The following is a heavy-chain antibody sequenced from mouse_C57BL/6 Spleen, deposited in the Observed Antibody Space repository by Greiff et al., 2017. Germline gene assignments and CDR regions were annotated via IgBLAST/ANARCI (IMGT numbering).Heavy chain of an antibody. CDR3: ARPSITTVVYFDY. V-gene: IGHV1-26*01. J-gene: IGHJ2*01. CDR2: INPNNGGT. Sequence: VQLQQSGPELVKPGASVKISCKASGYTFTDYYMNWVKQSHGKSLEWIGDINPNNGGTSYNQKFKGKATLTVDKSSSTAYMELRSLTSEDSAVYYCARPSITTVVYFDYWGQGTTLTVSS. D-gene: IGHD1-1*01. CDR1: GYTFTDYY.